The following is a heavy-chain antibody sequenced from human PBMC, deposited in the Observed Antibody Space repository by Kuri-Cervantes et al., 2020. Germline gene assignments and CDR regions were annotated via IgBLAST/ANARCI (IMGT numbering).Heavy chain of an antibody. D-gene: IGHD3-10*01. J-gene: IGHJ3*02. CDR2: IWYDGSNK. Sequence: GGSLRLSCAASGFTFSSYAMHWVRQAPGKGLEWVAVIWYDGSNKYYADSVKGRFTISRDNSKNSLYLQMNSLRAEDTAVYYCATPPSGGETWAFDIWGQGTMVTVSS. V-gene: IGHV3-30*07. CDR3: ATPPSGGETWAFDI. CDR1: GFTFSSYA.